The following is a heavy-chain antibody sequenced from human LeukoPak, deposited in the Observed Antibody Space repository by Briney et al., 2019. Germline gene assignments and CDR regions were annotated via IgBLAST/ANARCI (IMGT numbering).Heavy chain of an antibody. V-gene: IGHV3-53*01. Sequence: GGTPRLSSAAPVVSVSSNYMNWVRQASGKRLEWGSVFYSGGSTYYADSVKGRFTVSRDNSKNTLSLQMNSLRAEDTAVYYCARDPTYTSGWYPNLDYWGQGTLVTVSS. J-gene: IGHJ4*02. CDR1: VVSVSSNY. CDR2: FYSGGST. D-gene: IGHD6-19*01. CDR3: ARDPTYTSGWYPNLDY.